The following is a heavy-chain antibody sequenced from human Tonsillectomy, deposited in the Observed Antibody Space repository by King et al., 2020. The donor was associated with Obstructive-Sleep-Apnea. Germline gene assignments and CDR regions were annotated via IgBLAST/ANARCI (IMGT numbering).Heavy chain of an antibody. J-gene: IGHJ6*02. D-gene: IGHD3-10*01. V-gene: IGHV1-46*01. CDR2: INPSGGST. CDR1: GYTFTSNY. CDR3: ARDTGAVVWVEELLKPNHYYGMDV. Sequence: VQLVQSGAEVKKPGASVKVSCKASGYTFTSNYILWVRQAPGQGLEWMGVINPSGGSTSFAQKFQDRVTMTRDSSTSTVYMELSNLRSEDTAVYYCARDTGAVVWVEELLKPNHYYGMDVWGQGTTVTVSS.